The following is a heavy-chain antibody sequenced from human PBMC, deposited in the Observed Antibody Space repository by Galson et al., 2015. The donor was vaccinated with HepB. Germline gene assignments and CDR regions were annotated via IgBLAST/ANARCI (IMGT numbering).Heavy chain of an antibody. Sequence: SVKVSCKASGYPFTSYAINWVRQAPRQGLEWMGWINTSTGKPTYAQGFTGRFVFSLDTSVNTAFLQINSLKAEDTAVYFCARTFYCDYWGQGALVTVSS. V-gene: IGHV7-4-1*02. D-gene: IGHD2/OR15-2a*01. J-gene: IGHJ4*02. CDR3: ARTFYCDY. CDR2: INTSTGKP. CDR1: GYPFTSYA.